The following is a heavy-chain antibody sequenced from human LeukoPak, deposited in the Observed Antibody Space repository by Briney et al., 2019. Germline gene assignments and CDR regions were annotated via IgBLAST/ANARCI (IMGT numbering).Heavy chain of an antibody. Sequence: SETLSLTCTVSGGSISSYYWSWIRQPAGKGLEWIGRIYTSGSTNYNPSLKSRVTMSVDTSKNQFSLKLSSVTAADTAVYYCGGNSSLGRGVSVDYWGQGTLVTVSS. CDR1: GGSISSYY. CDR2: IYTSGST. CDR3: GGNSSLGRGVSVDY. J-gene: IGHJ4*02. D-gene: IGHD6-13*01. V-gene: IGHV4-4*07.